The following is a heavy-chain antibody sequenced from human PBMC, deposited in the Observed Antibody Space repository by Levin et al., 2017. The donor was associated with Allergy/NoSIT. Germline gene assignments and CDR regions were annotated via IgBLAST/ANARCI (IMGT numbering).Heavy chain of an antibody. CDR2: ISSRFHSYI. CDR1: GFTFSSYS. J-gene: IGHJ6*02. V-gene: IGHV3-21*01. D-gene: IGHD2-2*01. Sequence: GESLKISCAASGFTFSSYSLNWVRQAPGKGLEWVSSISSRFHSYIYYADSVKGRFTISRDNAKNSLYLQMNSLRAEDTAVYYCARDHCSSTSCYGSVWGQGTTVTVSS. CDR3: ARDHCSSTSCYGSV.